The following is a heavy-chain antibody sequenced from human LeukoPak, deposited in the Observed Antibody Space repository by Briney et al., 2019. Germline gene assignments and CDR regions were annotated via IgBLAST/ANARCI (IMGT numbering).Heavy chain of an antibody. CDR1: GLTVRSNY. J-gene: IGHJ4*02. V-gene: IGHV3-53*01. Sequence: GGSLRLSCAASGLTVRSNYMSWVRRAPGKVLEWVSIIYGGGSVFYADSVKGRFTISRDNSKNTLYLQMNSLRGEDTAVYYCARDHSGSFDYWGQGTLVTVSS. CDR3: ARDHSGSFDY. CDR2: IYGGGSV. D-gene: IGHD1-26*01.